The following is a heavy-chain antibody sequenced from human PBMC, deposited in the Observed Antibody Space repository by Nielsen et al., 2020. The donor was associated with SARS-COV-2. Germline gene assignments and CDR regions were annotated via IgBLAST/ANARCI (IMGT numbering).Heavy chain of an antibody. CDR3: ARVRGYGDYPPTKSYYYYYMDV. CDR2: IYYSGST. D-gene: IGHD4-17*01. V-gene: IGHV4-34*01. CDR1: GGSFSGYY. Sequence: SETLSLTCAVYGGSFSGYYWGWIRQPPGKGLEWIGSIYYSGSTYYNPSLKSRVTISVDTSKNQFSLKLSSVTAADTAVYYCARVRGYGDYPPTKSYYYYYMDVWGKGTTVTVSS. J-gene: IGHJ6*03.